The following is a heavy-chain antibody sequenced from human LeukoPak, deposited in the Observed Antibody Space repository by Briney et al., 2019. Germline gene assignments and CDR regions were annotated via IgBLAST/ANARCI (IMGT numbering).Heavy chain of an antibody. CDR2: ISWNSGSI. J-gene: IGHJ4*02. CDR1: GFTFDDYA. V-gene: IGHV3-9*01. D-gene: IGHD2-2*01. Sequence: GGSLRLSCAASGFTFDDYAMHWVRQAPGKGLEWVSGISWNSGSIGYADSVKGRFTISRDNAKNSLYLQMNSLRAEDTALYYCAKSLVVGEFDYWGQGTLVTVSS. CDR3: AKSLVVGEFDY.